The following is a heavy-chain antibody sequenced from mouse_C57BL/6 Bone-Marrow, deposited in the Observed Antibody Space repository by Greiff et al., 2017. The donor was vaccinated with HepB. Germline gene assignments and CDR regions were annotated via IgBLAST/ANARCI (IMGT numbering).Heavy chain of an antibody. J-gene: IGHJ2*01. CDR1: GYTFTSYW. Sequence: QVQLQQPGAELVRPGTSVKLSCKASGYTFTSYWMHWVKQRPGQGLEWIGVIDPSDSYTNYNQKFKGKATLTVDKSSSTAYMQLSSLTSEDSAVYYCAREGIPDFDYWGQGTTLTVSS. CDR2: IDPSDSYT. V-gene: IGHV1-59*01. CDR3: AREGIPDFDY. D-gene: IGHD5-1-1*01.